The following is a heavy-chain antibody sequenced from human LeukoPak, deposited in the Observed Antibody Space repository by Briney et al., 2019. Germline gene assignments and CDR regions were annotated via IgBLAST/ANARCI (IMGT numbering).Heavy chain of an antibody. D-gene: IGHD3-22*01. CDR2: ITSSGAAT. CDR3: AKDRPNYYGSNGHYYKLNGDC. Sequence: GWSLRLSCAASGFTFSSYAMSWVRQPPRKGLAWVSSITSSGAATYYADSVKGRFTISRDNSDNTLYLQMNSLRAEDTAVYYCAKDRPNYYGSNGHYYKLNGDCWGQGTLVTVSS. CDR1: GFTFSSYA. V-gene: IGHV3-23*01. J-gene: IGHJ4*02.